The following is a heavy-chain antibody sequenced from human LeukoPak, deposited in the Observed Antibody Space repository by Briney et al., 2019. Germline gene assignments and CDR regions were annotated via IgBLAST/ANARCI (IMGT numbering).Heavy chain of an antibody. CDR1: GGSISSYY. J-gene: IGHJ6*04. V-gene: IGHV4-59*01. D-gene: IGHD5-12*01. Sequence: SETLSLTCTVSGGSISSYYWSWIRQPPGKGLEWIGYIYYRGTTKYNPSLKSRVTISVDTSKNQFSLKLSSVTAADTAVYYCARGGVDIVARVGGTPHYYGMDVWGKGTTVTVSS. CDR2: IYYRGTT. CDR3: ARGGVDIVARVGGTPHYYGMDV.